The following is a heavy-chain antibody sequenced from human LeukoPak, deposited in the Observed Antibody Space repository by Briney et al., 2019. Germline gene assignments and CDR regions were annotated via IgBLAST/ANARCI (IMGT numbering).Heavy chain of an antibody. V-gene: IGHV3-48*03. CDR3: ARATCSSTSCYFYYYYGMDA. D-gene: IGHD2-2*01. J-gene: IGHJ6*02. Sequence: GGSLRLSCAASGFTFSSYEMNWVRQAPGKGLEWVSYISSSGSTIYYADSVKGRFTISRDNAKNSLYLQMNSLRAEDTAVYYCARATCSSTSCYFYYYYGMDAWGQGTTVTVSS. CDR2: ISSSGSTI. CDR1: GFTFSSYE.